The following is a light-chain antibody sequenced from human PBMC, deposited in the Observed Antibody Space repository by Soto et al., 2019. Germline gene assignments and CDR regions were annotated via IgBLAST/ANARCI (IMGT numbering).Light chain of an antibody. Sequence: QSVLTQPPSVSGAPGQRVTISCTGSDSSIGAGYDVHWYQQLPGTPPKVLIYGNSNRPSGVPDRFSASKSGTSASLAITGLQAEDEADYYCQSYDNSLSGSYVFGSGTKVNVL. CDR3: QSYDNSLSGSYV. V-gene: IGLV1-40*01. CDR2: GNS. CDR1: DSSIGAGYD. J-gene: IGLJ1*01.